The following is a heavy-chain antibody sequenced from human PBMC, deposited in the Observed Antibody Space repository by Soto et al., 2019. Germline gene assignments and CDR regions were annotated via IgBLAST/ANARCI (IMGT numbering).Heavy chain of an antibody. J-gene: IGHJ1*01. CDR1: GFTFSSYT. CDR3: ASGLGISRS. CDR2: ISSSGSTI. Sequence: QPGGSLRLSCVASGFTFSSYTMNWVRQTPGRRLERVAYISSSGSTIYYAESVKGRFTVSRDNAKSSLYLQMDGLRDEDTAVYYCASGLGISRSWGQGSRVTVSS. D-gene: IGHD3-3*02. V-gene: IGHV3-48*02.